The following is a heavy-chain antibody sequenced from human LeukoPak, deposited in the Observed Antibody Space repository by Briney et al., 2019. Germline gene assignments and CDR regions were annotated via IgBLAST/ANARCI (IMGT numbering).Heavy chain of an antibody. J-gene: IGHJ5*02. CDR2: IYSGGST. CDR1: GFTLSSNY. CDR3: ARDEYSSSPGPT. V-gene: IGHV3-66*01. D-gene: IGHD6-6*01. Sequence: PGGSLRLSCAASGFTLSSNYMSWVRQAPGKGLEWVSVIYSGGSTYYADSVKGRFTISRDNSKNTLYLQMNSLRAEDTAVYYCARDEYSSSPGPTWGQGTLVTVSS.